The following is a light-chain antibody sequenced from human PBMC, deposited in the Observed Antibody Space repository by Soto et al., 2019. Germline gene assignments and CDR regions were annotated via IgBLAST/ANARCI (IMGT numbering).Light chain of an antibody. J-gene: IGKJ1*01. V-gene: IGKV1-5*01. CDR2: DAS. CDR1: ESISTW. Sequence: DIQMTQSPSTLSASIGDRVTITCRASESISTWLAWYQHKPGKAPKFLIYDASSLESGVPARFSGSGSGTGFTLTISSLQPDDFAIYYCQQYHYYWTFGQGTKVDIK. CDR3: QQYHYYWT.